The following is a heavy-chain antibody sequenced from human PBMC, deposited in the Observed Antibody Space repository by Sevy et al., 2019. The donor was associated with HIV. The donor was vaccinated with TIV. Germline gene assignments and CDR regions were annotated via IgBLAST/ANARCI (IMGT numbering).Heavy chain of an antibody. J-gene: IGHJ4*02. CDR1: GFTFSSYV. CDR3: ARDGLPVAVDY. V-gene: IGHV3-33*08. CDR2: IWYDGTIK. D-gene: IGHD2-8*02. Sequence: GGSLRLSCAASGFTFSSYVMHWVRQAPGEGLEWVALIWYDGTIKYYADSVKGRFTISRDNAKNSLYLQMDSLRVEDTAVYYCARDGLPVAVDYWGQGTLVTVSS.